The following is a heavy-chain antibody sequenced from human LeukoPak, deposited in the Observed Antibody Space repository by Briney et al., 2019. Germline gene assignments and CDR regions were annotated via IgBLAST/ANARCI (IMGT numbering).Heavy chain of an antibody. D-gene: IGHD6-13*01. Sequence: DPGGSLRLSCAASGFTFSTYWMSWVRQAPGKGLEWVANIKQDGSEKYYVDSVKGRFTISRDNAKNSLYLHMNSLRAEDTAVYFCARETHPAAAVDYWGQGTLVTVSS. J-gene: IGHJ4*02. CDR2: IKQDGSEK. CDR1: GFTFSTYW. CDR3: ARETHPAAAVDY. V-gene: IGHV3-7*01.